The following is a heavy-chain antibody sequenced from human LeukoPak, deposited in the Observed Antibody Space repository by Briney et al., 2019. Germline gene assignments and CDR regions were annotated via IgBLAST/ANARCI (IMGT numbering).Heavy chain of an antibody. J-gene: IGHJ4*02. CDR1: GYSISSGYY. D-gene: IGHD5-18*01. CDR3: ARDPNGYSYGPPLDY. Sequence: SETLSLTCTVSGYSISSGYYWGWIRQPPGKGLEWIGSIYHSGSTYYNPSLKSRVTISVDTSKNQFSLKLSSVTAADTAVYYCARDPNGYSYGPPLDYWGQGTLVTVSS. CDR2: IYHSGST. V-gene: IGHV4-38-2*02.